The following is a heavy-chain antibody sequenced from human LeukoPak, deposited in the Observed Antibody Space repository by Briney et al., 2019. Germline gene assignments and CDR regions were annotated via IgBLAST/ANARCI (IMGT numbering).Heavy chain of an antibody. D-gene: IGHD6-13*01. V-gene: IGHV3-9*01. J-gene: IGHJ3*02. Sequence: GGSLRLSCAASGFTFDDYAMHWVRQAPGKGLEWVSGISWNSGSIGYADSVKGRFTISRDNAKNSLYLQMNSLRAEDTALYYCAKDSLIAAADDDAFDIWGQGTMVTVSS. CDR3: AKDSLIAAADDDAFDI. CDR1: GFTFDDYA. CDR2: ISWNSGSI.